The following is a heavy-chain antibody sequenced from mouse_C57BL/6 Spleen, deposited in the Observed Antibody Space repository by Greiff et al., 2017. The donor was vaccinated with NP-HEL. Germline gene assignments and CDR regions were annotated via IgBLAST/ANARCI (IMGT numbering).Heavy chain of an antibody. V-gene: IGHV5-9*01. D-gene: IGHD4-1*01. CDR3: ARVNWAYYAMDY. CDR2: ISGGGGNT. CDR1: GFTFSSYT. J-gene: IGHJ4*01. Sequence: EVQGVESGGGLVKPGGSLKLSCAASGFTFSSYTMSWVRQTPEKRLEWVATISGGGGNTYYPDSVKGRFTISRDNAKNTLYLQMSSLRSEDTALYYCARVNWAYYAMDYWGQGTSVTVSS.